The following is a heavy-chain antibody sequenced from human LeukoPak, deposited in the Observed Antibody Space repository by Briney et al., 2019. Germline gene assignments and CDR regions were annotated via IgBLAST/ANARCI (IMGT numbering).Heavy chain of an antibody. V-gene: IGHV3-7*03. CDR2: IKQDGSEK. D-gene: IGHD4-17*01. CDR1: GFTFSSYW. CDR3: AKTGSAVTTTVHFDY. Sequence: GGSLRLSCAASGFTFSSYWMSWFRQAPGKGLEWVANIKQDGSEKYYVDSVKGRFTISRDNSKNTLYLQMNSLRAEDTAVYYCAKTGSAVTTTVHFDYWGQGTLVTVSS. J-gene: IGHJ4*02.